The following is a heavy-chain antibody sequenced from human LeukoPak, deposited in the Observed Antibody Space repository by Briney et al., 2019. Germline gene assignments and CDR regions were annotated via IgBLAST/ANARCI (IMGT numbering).Heavy chain of an antibody. CDR1: GGSISSSSYY. V-gene: IGHV4-39*02. Sequence: SETLSLTCTVSGGSISSSSYYWGWIRQPPGKGLEWIGSIYYSGSTYYNPSLKSRVTISVDTSKNQFSLKLSSVTAADTAVYYCARDPIAEAGTPFDYWGQGTLVTVSS. CDR2: IYYSGST. D-gene: IGHD6-13*01. J-gene: IGHJ4*02. CDR3: ARDPIAEAGTPFDY.